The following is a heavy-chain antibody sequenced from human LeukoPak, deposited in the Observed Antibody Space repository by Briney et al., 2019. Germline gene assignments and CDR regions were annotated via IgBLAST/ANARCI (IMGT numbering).Heavy chain of an antibody. CDR1: GFTFSSYA. V-gene: IGHV3-30-3*01. CDR3: ARESKGDYSGGFDP. D-gene: IGHD2-21*01. CDR2: ISYDGSNK. J-gene: IGHJ5*02. Sequence: PGRSLRLSCAASGFTFSSYATHWVRQAPGKGLEWVAVISYDGSNKYYADSVKGRFTISRDNSKNTLYLQMNSLRAEDTAVYYCARESKGDYSGGFDPWGQGTLVTVSS.